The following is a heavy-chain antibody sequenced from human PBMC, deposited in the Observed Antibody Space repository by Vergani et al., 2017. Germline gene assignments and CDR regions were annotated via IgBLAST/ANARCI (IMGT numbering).Heavy chain of an antibody. CDR1: GFTFSSYW. CDR2: INSDVSST. Sequence: EVQLVESGGGLVQPGGSLRLSCEASGFTFSSYWMHWVRQAPGKGLVWVSRINSDVSSTSYADSVKGRFTISRDNAKNTLYLQMNSLRAEDTAVYYCARYQLLYGAFDIWGQGTMVTVSS. D-gene: IGHD2-2*02. J-gene: IGHJ3*02. V-gene: IGHV3-74*01. CDR3: ARYQLLYGAFDI.